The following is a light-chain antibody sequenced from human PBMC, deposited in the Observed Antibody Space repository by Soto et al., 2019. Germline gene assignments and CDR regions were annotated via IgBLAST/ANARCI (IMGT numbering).Light chain of an antibody. CDR2: DAS. V-gene: IGKV3-11*01. J-gene: IGKJ3*01. CDR1: QSVSSY. Sequence: EIVLTQSPATLSLSPGERATLSCRASQSVSSYLAWYQQKPGQAPRLPIYDASSRATGIPARFSGSGSGTDFTLTISSLEPEDFAVYYCQQRSNCLFTFGPGTKVDIK. CDR3: QQRSNCLFT.